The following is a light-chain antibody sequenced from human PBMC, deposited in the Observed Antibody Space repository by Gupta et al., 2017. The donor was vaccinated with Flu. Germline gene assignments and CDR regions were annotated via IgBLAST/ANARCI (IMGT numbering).Light chain of an antibody. J-gene: IGLJ1*01. CDR2: DNN. CDR3: QSYDGGLRAYV. V-gene: IGLV1-40*01. Sequence: QSVLTQPPSVSGASGQRVTISCTGSSTNIGAYYDVHWYQHLPGKAPKLLIYDNNKRPSGVSDRISGSKSGTSAFLAITGLQAEDEADYYCQSYDGGLRAYVFGTGTKVTVL. CDR1: STNIGAYYD.